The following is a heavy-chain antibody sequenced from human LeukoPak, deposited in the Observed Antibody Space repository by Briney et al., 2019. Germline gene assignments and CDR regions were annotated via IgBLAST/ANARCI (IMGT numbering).Heavy chain of an antibody. Sequence: SETLSLTCTVSGGSISTYFWSWIRQPAGKGLEWIGRIYSSGSNNYNPSLKSRVTMSVDTSKSQVSLKLSSVTAADTAVYYCARVTKEASRYFDYWGQGTLVTVSS. CDR3: ARVTKEASRYFDY. J-gene: IGHJ4*02. CDR1: GGSISTYF. CDR2: IYSSGSN. V-gene: IGHV4-4*07.